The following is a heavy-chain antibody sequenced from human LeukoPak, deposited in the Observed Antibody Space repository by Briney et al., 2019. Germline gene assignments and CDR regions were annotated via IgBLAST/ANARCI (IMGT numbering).Heavy chain of an antibody. V-gene: IGHV2-5*02. CDR3: AHSPPMVRGVIIFGGGWFDP. CDR1: GFSLSTSGVG. D-gene: IGHD3-10*01. J-gene: IGHJ5*02. CDR2: IYWDDDK. Sequence: ESGPTLVKPTQTLTLTCTFSGFSLSTSGVGVGWIRQPPGKALEWLALIYWDDDKRYSPSLKSRLTITKDTSKNQVVLTMTNMDPVDTATYYYAHSPPMVRGVIIFGGGWFDPWGQGTLVTVSS.